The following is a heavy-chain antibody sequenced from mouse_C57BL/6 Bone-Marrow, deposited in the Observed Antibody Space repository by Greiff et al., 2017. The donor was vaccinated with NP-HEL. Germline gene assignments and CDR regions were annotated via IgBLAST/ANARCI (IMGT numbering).Heavy chain of an antibody. CDR3: AKKGLLRPYFDV. J-gene: IGHJ1*03. Sequence: VQVVESGPGLVQPSQSLSITCTVSGFSLTSYGVHWVRQSPGKGLEWLGVIWRGGSTDYNAAFMSRLSITKDNSKSQVFFKMNSLQADDTAIYYCAKKGLLRPYFDVWGTGTTVTVSS. CDR1: GFSLTSYG. CDR2: IWRGGST. D-gene: IGHD1-1*01. V-gene: IGHV2-5*01.